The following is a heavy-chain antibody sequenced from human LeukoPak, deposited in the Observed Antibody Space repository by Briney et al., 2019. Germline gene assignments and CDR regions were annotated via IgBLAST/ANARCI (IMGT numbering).Heavy chain of an antibody. Sequence: ESLRLSCAASGFTFSSYSMNWVRQPPGKGLEWIGSIYYSGSTYYNPSLKSRVTISVDTSKNQFSLKLSSVTAADTAVYYCARDVVVTAANFDYWGQGTLVTVSS. J-gene: IGHJ4*02. V-gene: IGHV4-39*07. CDR3: ARDVVVTAANFDY. D-gene: IGHD2-21*02. CDR1: GFTFSSYS. CDR2: IYYSGST.